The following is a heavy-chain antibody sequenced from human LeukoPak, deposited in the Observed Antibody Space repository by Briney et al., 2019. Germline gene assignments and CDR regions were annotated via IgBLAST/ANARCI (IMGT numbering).Heavy chain of an antibody. Sequence: SETLSLTCTVSGGSISSYYWSWIRQPPGKGLEWIGYINNSGSTNSNPSLKSRVTMSVDTSKNQFSLKLSSVTAADTAVYYCTRRGRNNWGEGNDYWGQGTLVTVSS. D-gene: IGHD1-1*01. CDR2: INNSGST. J-gene: IGHJ4*02. CDR1: GGSISSYY. V-gene: IGHV4-59*08. CDR3: TRRGRNNWGEGNDY.